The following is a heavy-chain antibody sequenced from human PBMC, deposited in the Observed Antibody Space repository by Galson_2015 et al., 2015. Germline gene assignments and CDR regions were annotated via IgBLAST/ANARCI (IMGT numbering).Heavy chain of an antibody. CDR2: IIPIFGTA. CDR1: GGTFSSYA. V-gene: IGHV1-69*13. D-gene: IGHD2-2*01. Sequence: SVKVSCKASGGTFSSYAISWVRQAPGQGLEWMGGIIPIFGTANYAQKFQGRVTITADESTSTAYMELSSLRSEDTAVYYCARGGRVGKYCSSTSCRYNWFDPWGQGTLVTVSS. J-gene: IGHJ5*02. CDR3: ARGGRVGKYCSSTSCRYNWFDP.